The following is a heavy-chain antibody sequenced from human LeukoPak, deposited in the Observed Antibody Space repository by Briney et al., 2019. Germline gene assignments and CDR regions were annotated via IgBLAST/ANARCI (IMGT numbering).Heavy chain of an antibody. D-gene: IGHD5-12*01. V-gene: IGHV3-66*01. CDR1: GFTVSSNY. J-gene: IGHJ4*02. CDR2: IYSGGST. CDR3: ARDLSAKGYSGYDR. Sequence: GGSLRLSCAASGFTVSSNYMSWVRQAPGKGLEWVSVIYSGGSTYYADSVKGRFTISRDNSKNTLYLQMNSLRAEDTAVYYCARDLSAKGYSGYDRWGQGTLVTVSS.